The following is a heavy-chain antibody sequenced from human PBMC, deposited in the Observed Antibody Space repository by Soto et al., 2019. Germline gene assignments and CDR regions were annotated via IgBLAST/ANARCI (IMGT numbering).Heavy chain of an antibody. CDR2: IHYSGST. CDR1: GGSISSEGYY. D-gene: IGHD6-13*01. CDR3: ARAWTATAGWANWFDR. Sequence: QVQLQESGPGLVEPSQTLSLTCTVSGGSISSEGYYWSWIRQYSGRGLEWIGYIHYSGSTYSNPSLKSRVTISVATSKTQFFLKLSSVTAADTAVYYCARAWTATAGWANWFDRWGQGTLVTVSS. V-gene: IGHV4-31*03. J-gene: IGHJ5*02.